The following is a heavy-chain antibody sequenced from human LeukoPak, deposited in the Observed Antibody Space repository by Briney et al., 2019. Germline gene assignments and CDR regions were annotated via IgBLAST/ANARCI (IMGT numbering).Heavy chain of an antibody. CDR3: ARDPQAWHLVSHYYYYYMDV. D-gene: IGHD6-13*01. V-gene: IGHV3-30*04. Sequence: PGGSLRLSCAASGFTLSSYAMHWVRQAPGKGLEWVAVISYDGSNKYYADSVKGRFTISRDNSKNTLYLQMNSLRAEDTAVYYCARDPQAWHLVSHYYYYYMDVWGKGTTVTVSS. CDR1: GFTLSSYA. J-gene: IGHJ6*03. CDR2: ISYDGSNK.